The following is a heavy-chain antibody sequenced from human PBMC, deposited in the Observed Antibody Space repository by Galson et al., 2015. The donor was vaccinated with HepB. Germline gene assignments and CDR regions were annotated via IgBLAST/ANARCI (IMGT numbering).Heavy chain of an antibody. CDR3: AKDLAGIAVADNPSEDY. J-gene: IGHJ4*02. CDR2: ISYDGSNK. D-gene: IGHD6-19*01. CDR1: GFTFSSYG. Sequence: SLRLSCAASGFTFSSYGMHWVRQAPGKGLEWVAVISYDGSNKYYADSVKGRFTISRDNSKNTLYLQMNSLRAEDTAVYYCAKDLAGIAVADNPSEDYWGQGTLVTVSS. V-gene: IGHV3-30*18.